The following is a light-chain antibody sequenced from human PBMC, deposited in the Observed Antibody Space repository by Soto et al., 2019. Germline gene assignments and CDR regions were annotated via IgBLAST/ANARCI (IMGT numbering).Light chain of an antibody. V-gene: IGLV1-47*02. CDR3: SACDDSLRGYV. CDR2: GNT. J-gene: IGLJ1*01. CDR1: SSNIGRNY. Sequence: QAVLSQPPSASGTPGQRVTISCSGSSSNIGRNYIYWYQQLPGTAPKLLIYGNTQRPSGVPDRFSGSKSGTSVSLAISGLRSEDEADYYCSACDDSLRGYVFGTGTKLTVL.